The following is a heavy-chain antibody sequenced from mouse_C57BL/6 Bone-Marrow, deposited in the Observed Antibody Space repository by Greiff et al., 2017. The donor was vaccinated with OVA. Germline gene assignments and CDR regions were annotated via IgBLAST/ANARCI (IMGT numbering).Heavy chain of an antibody. Sequence: EVQLQQSGTVLARPGASVMMSCKTSGYTFTSYWMHWVKQRPGQGLEWIGAIYPGNSDTSYNQKFKGKAKLTAVTSASTAYMELSSLTNEDSAVYYCTISPITTGDYWGQGTTLTVSS. V-gene: IGHV1-5*01. CDR3: TISPITTGDY. CDR2: IYPGNSDT. CDR1: GYTFTSYW. J-gene: IGHJ2*01. D-gene: IGHD1-2*01.